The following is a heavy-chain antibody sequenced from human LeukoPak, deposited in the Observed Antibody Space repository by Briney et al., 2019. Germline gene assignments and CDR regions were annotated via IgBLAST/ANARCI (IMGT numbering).Heavy chain of an antibody. CDR1: GFTFSNFA. CDR2: ISGSGIRT. D-gene: IGHD3-9*01. V-gene: IGHV3-23*01. CDR3: AKSIDFTGYSSWDY. Sequence: GGSLRLSCSASGFTFSNFAMSWVRQAPGKGLEWVSGISGSGIRTFSADSVKGRFTISRDNSKNTLYLQIHSLRAEDTAVYYCAKSIDFTGYSSWDYWGRGTLVTVSS. J-gene: IGHJ4*02.